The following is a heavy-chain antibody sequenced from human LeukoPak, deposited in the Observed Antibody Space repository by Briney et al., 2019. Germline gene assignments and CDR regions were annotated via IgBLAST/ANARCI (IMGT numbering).Heavy chain of an antibody. CDR2: IHYIGST. CDR1: GGSINYYY. V-gene: IGHV4-59*01. J-gene: IGHJ4*02. D-gene: IGHD3-22*01. CDR3: ARVYGFYDDSGYYHYFDY. Sequence: SETLSLTCTVSGGSINYYYWSWIRQPPGKGLEWIGYIHYIGSTNYNPSLKSRVTISVDTSKNQFSLKLSSVTAADTAVYYCARVYGFYDDSGYYHYFDYWGQGTLVTVSS.